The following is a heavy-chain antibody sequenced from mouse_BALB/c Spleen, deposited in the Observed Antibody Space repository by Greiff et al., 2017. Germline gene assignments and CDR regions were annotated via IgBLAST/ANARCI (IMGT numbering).Heavy chain of an antibody. J-gene: IGHJ2*01. Sequence: QVQLQQSGAELVRPGSSVKISCKASGYAFSSYWMNWVKQRPGQGLEWIGQIYPGDGDTNYNGKFKGKATLTADKSSSTAYMQLSSLTSEDSAVYFCASQANWDAYFDYWGQGTTLTVSS. CDR3: ASQANWDAYFDY. D-gene: IGHD4-1*01. V-gene: IGHV1-80*01. CDR1: GYAFSSYW. CDR2: IYPGDGDT.